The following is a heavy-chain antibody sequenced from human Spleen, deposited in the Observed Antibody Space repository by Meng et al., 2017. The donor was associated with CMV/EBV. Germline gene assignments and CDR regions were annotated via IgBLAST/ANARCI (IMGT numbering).Heavy chain of an antibody. V-gene: IGHV3-23*01. Sequence: FSSYARSWGRQAPGKGLEWVSAISGSGGSTYYADSVKGRFTITRDNSKNTLYLQMNSLRAEDTAVYYCAKDQYDILTGYKAGLFDYWGQGTLVTVSS. J-gene: IGHJ4*02. CDR2: ISGSGGST. CDR3: AKDQYDILTGYKAGLFDY. CDR1: FSSYA. D-gene: IGHD3-9*01.